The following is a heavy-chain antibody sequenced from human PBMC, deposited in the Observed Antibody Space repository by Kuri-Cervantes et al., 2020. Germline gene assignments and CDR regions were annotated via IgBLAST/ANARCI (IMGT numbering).Heavy chain of an antibody. Sequence: SQTLSLTCAVYGGSLSGYYWSWIRQSPGKGLEWIGEINHSGSTNYNPSLKSRVTISVDTSKNQFSLKLSSVTAADTAVYYCARARLRFLEGVDYWGQGTLVTVSS. CDR2: INHSGST. CDR3: ARARLRFLEGVDY. V-gene: IGHV4-34*01. D-gene: IGHD3-3*01. CDR1: GGSLSGYY. J-gene: IGHJ4*02.